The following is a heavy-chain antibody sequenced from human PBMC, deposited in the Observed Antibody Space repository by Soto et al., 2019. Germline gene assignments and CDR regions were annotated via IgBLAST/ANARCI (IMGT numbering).Heavy chain of an antibody. D-gene: IGHD6-13*01. J-gene: IGHJ6*02. CDR2: ISGSGGST. CDR3: AKRAAAGPPSYYYCYGMDV. V-gene: IGHV3-23*01. Sequence: GGSLRLSCAASGFTFSSYAMSWVRQAPGKGLEWVSAISGSGGSTYYADSVKGRFTISRDNSKNTLYLQMNSLRAEDTAVYYCAKRAAAGPPSYYYCYGMDVWGQRTTVTVSS. CDR1: GFTFSSYA.